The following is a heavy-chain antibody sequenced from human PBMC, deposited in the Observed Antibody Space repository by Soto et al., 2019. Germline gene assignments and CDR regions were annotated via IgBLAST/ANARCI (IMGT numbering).Heavy chain of an antibody. CDR2: VSAYNRDT. Sequence: ASVKVSCKAYGYTFRNYGITWVRQAPGQGLEWMGWVSAYNRDTNYAQNLQGRVTMTTDTSTTTAYMELRSLRSDDTAVYYCARDAAVGLFDYWGQGTLVTVSS. D-gene: IGHD1-26*01. CDR1: GYTFRNYG. J-gene: IGHJ4*02. CDR3: ARDAAVGLFDY. V-gene: IGHV1-18*01.